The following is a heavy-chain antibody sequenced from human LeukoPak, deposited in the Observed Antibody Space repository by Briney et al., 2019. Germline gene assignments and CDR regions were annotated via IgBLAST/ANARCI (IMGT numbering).Heavy chain of an antibody. J-gene: IGHJ2*01. D-gene: IGHD6-6*01. V-gene: IGHV3-7*04. CDR3: ARVLGYFDL. CDR1: GFGFTFVSYN. CDR2: IKEDGSEK. Sequence: GGSLRLSCAASGFGFTFVSYNLNWVRQAPGKGLEWVAHIKEDGSEKFYVDSVRGRFTISRDNAKNSLFLQMNSLRAEDTAVYYCARVLGYFDLWGRGTLVTVSS.